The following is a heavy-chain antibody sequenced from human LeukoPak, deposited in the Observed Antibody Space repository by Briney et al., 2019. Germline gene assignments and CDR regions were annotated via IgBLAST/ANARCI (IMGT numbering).Heavy chain of an antibody. CDR1: GFTLSIYA. CDR2: IWYDGSNE. D-gene: IGHD4-17*01. V-gene: IGHV3-33*01. CDR3: ARESGTTVTTYYFDY. Sequence: PGGSLRLSCAAAGFTLSIYAMHWVRQAPGKGLEWVAIIWYDGSNEFYADSVKGRFTISRDNSKNTLFLQMKSLRAEDTAVYYCARESGTTVTTYYFDYWGQGTLVTASS. J-gene: IGHJ4*02.